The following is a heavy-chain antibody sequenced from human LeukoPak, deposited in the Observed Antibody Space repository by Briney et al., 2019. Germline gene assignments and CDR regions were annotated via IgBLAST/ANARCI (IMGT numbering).Heavy chain of an antibody. CDR1: GYTFTGYY. Sequence: ASVKVSCKASGYTFTGYYMHWVRQAPGQGLEWMGWINPNSGGTNYAQKFQGRVTMTRDTSISTAYMELSRLRSDDTAVYYCASTGYSYGFWFYYYMDVWGKGTTVTVSS. CDR2: INPNSGGT. D-gene: IGHD5-18*01. J-gene: IGHJ6*03. CDR3: ASTGYSYGFWFYYYMDV. V-gene: IGHV1-2*02.